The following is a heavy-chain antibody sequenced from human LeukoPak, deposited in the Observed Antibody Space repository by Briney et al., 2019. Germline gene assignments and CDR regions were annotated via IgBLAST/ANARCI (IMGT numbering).Heavy chain of an antibody. CDR3: NIVVVVAALHQFDY. D-gene: IGHD2-15*01. V-gene: IGHV3-53*04. Sequence: GGSLRLSCAASGFTVSSNYMSWVRQAPGKGLEWVSVIYSGGSTYYADSVKGRFTISRHNSKNALYLQMNSLRAEDTAVYYCNIVVVVAALHQFDYWGQGTLVTVSS. CDR1: GFTVSSNY. J-gene: IGHJ4*02. CDR2: IYSGGST.